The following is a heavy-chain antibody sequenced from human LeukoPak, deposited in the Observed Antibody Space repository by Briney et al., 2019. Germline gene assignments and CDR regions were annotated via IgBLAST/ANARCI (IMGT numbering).Heavy chain of an antibody. CDR3: ATYCSSANCYTWGYYFDY. V-gene: IGHV1-69*13. Sequence: SVKVSCKASGGTFSSYAISWVRQAPGQGLEWMGGIIPISGTANYAQKFQGRVTITADESTSTAYMELSSLRSEDTAMYYCATYCSSANCYTWGYYFDYWGQGTLVTVSS. D-gene: IGHD2-2*01. CDR2: IIPISGTA. CDR1: GGTFSSYA. J-gene: IGHJ4*02.